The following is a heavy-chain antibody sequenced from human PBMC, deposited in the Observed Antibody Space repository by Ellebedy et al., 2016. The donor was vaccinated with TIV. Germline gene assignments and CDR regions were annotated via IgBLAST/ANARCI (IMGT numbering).Heavy chain of an antibody. CDR3: ARTSMGPHYFDY. J-gene: IGHJ4*02. D-gene: IGHD3-16*01. CDR2: ISSSSSYI. Sequence: GGSLRLSXAASGFTFSSYSMNWVRQAPGEGLEWVSSISSSSSYIYYADSVKGRFTISRDNAKNSLYLQMNSLRAEDTAVYYCARTSMGPHYFDYWGQGTLVTVSS. CDR1: GFTFSSYS. V-gene: IGHV3-21*01.